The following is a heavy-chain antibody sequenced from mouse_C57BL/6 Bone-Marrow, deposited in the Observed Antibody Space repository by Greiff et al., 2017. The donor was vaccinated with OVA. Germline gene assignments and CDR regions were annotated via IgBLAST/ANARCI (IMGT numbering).Heavy chain of an antibody. CDR3: TDGSSGYFDY. CDR2: IDPETGGT. J-gene: IGHJ2*01. D-gene: IGHD1-1*01. Sequence: VQLQESGAELVRPGASVTLSCKASGYTFTDYEMHWVKQTPVHGLEWIGAIDPETGGTAYNQKFKGKAILTADKSSSTAYMELRSLTSEDSAVYYCTDGSSGYFDYWGQGTTLTVSS. CDR1: GYTFTDYE. V-gene: IGHV1-15*01.